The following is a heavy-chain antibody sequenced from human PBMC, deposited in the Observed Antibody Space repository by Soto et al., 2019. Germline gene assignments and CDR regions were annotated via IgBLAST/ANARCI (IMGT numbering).Heavy chain of an antibody. J-gene: IGHJ3*01. CDR3: VRWAKGAFDV. D-gene: IGHD1-26*01. CDR2: IYWNDDK. Sequence: QGSLKESGPTLAKPTQTLTLTCTFSGFSPTTSGVGVGWIRQPPGKALEWLSLIYWNDDKRYSPSLKSRLAIVKDTSKNRVVFTMTNMDPMDTATYYCVRWAKGAFDVWGQGTMVPVSS. CDR1: GFSPTTSGVG. V-gene: IGHV2-5*01.